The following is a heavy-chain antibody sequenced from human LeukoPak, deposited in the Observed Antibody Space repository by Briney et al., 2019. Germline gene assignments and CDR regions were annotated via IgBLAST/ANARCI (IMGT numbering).Heavy chain of an antibody. Sequence: PSETLSLTCTVSGGSISSYYWSWIRQPPGKGLEWIGYIYYSGSTNYNPSLKSRVTISVDTSKNQFSLKLSSVTAADTAVYYCARVSYYGSGSYYMDYWGQGTLVTVSS. CDR1: GGSISSYY. V-gene: IGHV4-59*01. D-gene: IGHD3-10*01. J-gene: IGHJ4*02. CDR3: ARVSYYGSGSYYMDY. CDR2: IYYSGST.